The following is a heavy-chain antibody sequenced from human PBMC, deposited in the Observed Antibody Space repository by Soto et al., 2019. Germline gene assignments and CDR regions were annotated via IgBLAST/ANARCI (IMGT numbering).Heavy chain of an antibody. CDR3: ARGGLVPTRGVFDY. J-gene: IGHJ4*02. D-gene: IGHD1-26*01. V-gene: IGHV4-59*01. Sequence: QVHLQESGPGLVKPPETLSLTCSVSGGSFSGYYWSWIRQSPGKGLEWIGSIYYTGSTKYNLSLKGRATISVDSSSSRVSPRLNSLTAADTALYYCARGGLVPTRGVFDYWGRGARVTVAS. CDR1: GGSFSGYY. CDR2: IYYTGST.